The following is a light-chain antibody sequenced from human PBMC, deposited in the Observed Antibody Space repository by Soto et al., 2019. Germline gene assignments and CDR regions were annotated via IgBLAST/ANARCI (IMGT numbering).Light chain of an antibody. J-gene: IGKJ1*01. V-gene: IGKV1-39*01. CDR1: QSISSY. CDR3: QQSYSTPRT. CDR2: AAS. Sequence: DIPMSPSPFILSGSVGDRVTHTCRASQSISSYLNWYQQKPGKAPKLLIYAASSLQSGVPSRFSGSGSGTDFTLTISSLQPEDFATYYCQQSYSTPRTFGQGTKVDIK.